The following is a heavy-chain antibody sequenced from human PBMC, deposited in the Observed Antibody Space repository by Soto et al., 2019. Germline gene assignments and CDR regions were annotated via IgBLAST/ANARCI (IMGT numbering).Heavy chain of an antibody. V-gene: IGHV3-7*01. CDR2: IKQDGSEK. J-gene: IGHJ5*02. D-gene: IGHD3-16*02. CDR3: ARALEYYDYVWVSYRQNWCDT. Sequence: PGGSLRLSCAASGFTFSSYWMSWVRQAPGKGLEWVANIKQDGSEKYYVDSVKGRFTISRDNAKNSLYLQMNSLRAEDTAVYYCARALEYYDYVWVSYRQNWCDTWGQGTLVTVSS. CDR1: GFTFSSYW.